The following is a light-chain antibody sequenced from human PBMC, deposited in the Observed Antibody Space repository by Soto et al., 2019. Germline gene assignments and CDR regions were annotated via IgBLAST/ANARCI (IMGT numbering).Light chain of an antibody. CDR1: QSVSIY. Sequence: EVVLTQSPATLSLPPGERATLSCRASQSVSIYLAWYQQKPGQAPRLLIYDASKRATGIPARFSGSGSGTDFTLTISSLEPEDFAHYYCQQRSNWLITFGQGTRLEIK. CDR2: DAS. CDR3: QQRSNWLIT. V-gene: IGKV3-11*01. J-gene: IGKJ5*01.